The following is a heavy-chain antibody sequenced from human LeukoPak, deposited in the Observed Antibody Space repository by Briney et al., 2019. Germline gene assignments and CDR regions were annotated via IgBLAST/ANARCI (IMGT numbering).Heavy chain of an antibody. Sequence: SETLSLTCAVSGYSISSGYYWGWIRQPPGKGLEWIGSIYHSGSTYYNPSLKSRVTISVDTSKNQFSLKLSSVTAADTAVYYCARDSGTYDFNYWGQGTLVTVSS. CDR2: IYHSGST. V-gene: IGHV4-38-2*01. CDR1: GYSISSGYY. J-gene: IGHJ4*02. CDR3: ARDSGTYDFNY. D-gene: IGHD1-26*01.